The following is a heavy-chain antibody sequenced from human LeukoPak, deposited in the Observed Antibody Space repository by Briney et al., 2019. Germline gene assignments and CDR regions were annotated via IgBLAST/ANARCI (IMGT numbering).Heavy chain of an antibody. J-gene: IGHJ4*02. CDR3: ARAEDYDFWSGYYY. V-gene: IGHV3-30-3*01. CDR1: GFTFSSYA. Sequence: GGSLRLSCAASGFTFSSYAMHWVRQAPGKGLEWVAVISYDGSNKHYADSVKGRFTISRDNSKNTLYLQMNSLRAEDTAVYYCARAEDYDFWSGYYYWGQGTLVTVSS. D-gene: IGHD3-3*01. CDR2: ISYDGSNK.